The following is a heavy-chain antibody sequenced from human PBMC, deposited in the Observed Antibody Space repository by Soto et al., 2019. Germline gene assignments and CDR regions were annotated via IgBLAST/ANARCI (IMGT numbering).Heavy chain of an antibody. D-gene: IGHD1-26*01. Sequence: GGSLRLSCAASGFTFSTYTMNWVRQAPGKGLEWVSSISSGSGYIYYADSVKGRFSISRDNAKNSLYLQMNSLRAEDTAVYYCARDLVDYRTSPGYWGRGTLVTVSS. CDR3: ARDLVDYRTSPGY. J-gene: IGHJ4*02. CDR2: ISSGSGYI. CDR1: GFTFSTYT. V-gene: IGHV3-21*01.